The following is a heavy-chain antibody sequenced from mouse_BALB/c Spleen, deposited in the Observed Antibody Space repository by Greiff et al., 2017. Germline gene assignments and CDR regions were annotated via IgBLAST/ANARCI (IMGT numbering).Heavy chain of an antibody. CDR2: IYWDDDK. CDR3: ARRGGYYDYDEGAMDY. Sequence: QVTLKVSGPGILQPSQTLSLTCSFSGFSLSTSGMGVSWIRQPSGKGLEWLAHIYWDDDKRYNPSLKSRLTISKDTSRNQVFLKITSVDTADTATYYCARRGGYYDYDEGAMDYWGQGTSVTVSS. J-gene: IGHJ4*01. D-gene: IGHD2-4*01. V-gene: IGHV8-12*01. CDR1: GFSLSTSGMG.